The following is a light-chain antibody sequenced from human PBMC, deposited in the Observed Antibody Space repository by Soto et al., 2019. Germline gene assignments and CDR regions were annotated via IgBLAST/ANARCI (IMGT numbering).Light chain of an antibody. Sequence: EIVMTQSPATLSVSPGERATLSCRASQSISRNLAGYQQKPGQAPRLLIYDASNRATGIPARFSGSGSGTDFTLTISSLEPEDFAVYYCQQRSNWPTFGQGTKVDI. CDR1: QSISRN. CDR3: QQRSNWPT. CDR2: DAS. V-gene: IGKV3-11*01. J-gene: IGKJ1*01.